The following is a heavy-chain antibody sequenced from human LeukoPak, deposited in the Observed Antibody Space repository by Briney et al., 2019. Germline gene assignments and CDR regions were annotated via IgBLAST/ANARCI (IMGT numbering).Heavy chain of an antibody. CDR3: ARDQSKGINVLDY. CDR2: ISSSSSHI. J-gene: IGHJ4*02. CDR1: GFSFTSYS. D-gene: IGHD3-16*01. Sequence: GGSLRLSCAASGFSFTSYSMNWVRQAPGKGLEWVSSISSSSSHIYYADSVKGRFTISRDNAKNSLYLQMNSLRAEDTAMYYCARDQSKGINVLDYWGQGTLVTVSS. V-gene: IGHV3-21*01.